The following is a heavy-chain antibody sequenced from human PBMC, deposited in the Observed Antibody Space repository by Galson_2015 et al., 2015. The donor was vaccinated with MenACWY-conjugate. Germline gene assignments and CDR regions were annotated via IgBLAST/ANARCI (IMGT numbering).Heavy chain of an antibody. V-gene: IGHV3-21*06. Sequence: SLRLSCAASGFTFSSYSMNWVREAPGKGLEWVSCIGGSGNYISYADSVKGRFTISRDNAENSLYLQMDSLRAEDTALYYCARAKEQWLSKTFDLWGQGTMVTVSS. CDR1: GFTFSSYS. CDR2: IGGSGNYI. D-gene: IGHD6-19*01. J-gene: IGHJ3*01. CDR3: ARAKEQWLSKTFDL.